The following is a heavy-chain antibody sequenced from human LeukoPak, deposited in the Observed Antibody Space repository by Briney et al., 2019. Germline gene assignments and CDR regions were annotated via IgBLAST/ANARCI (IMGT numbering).Heavy chain of an antibody. D-gene: IGHD1-26*01. Sequence: GGSLRLSCAASGFTFSTYTMNWVRQAPGKGLEWVSSISNSATFIDYADSVKGRFTISRDNAKNSVYLQMSSLRAEDTAVYYCARGATYAYYQDYWGQGTLVTVSS. CDR2: ISNSATFI. V-gene: IGHV3-21*01. CDR1: GFTFSTYT. CDR3: ARGATYAYYQDY. J-gene: IGHJ4*02.